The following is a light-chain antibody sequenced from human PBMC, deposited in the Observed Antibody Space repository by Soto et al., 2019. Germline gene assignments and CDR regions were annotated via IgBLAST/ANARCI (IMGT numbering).Light chain of an antibody. Sequence: DIQMVQSPSSLSASVGDRITITCQASQDITNYLNWYQQKPGKAPKVLISEASNLETGVPSRFSGSGSGTHFTFSISSLQPEDIATYYCQQYDNLPLTFGGGTKVEIK. V-gene: IGKV1-33*01. CDR1: QDITNY. CDR3: QQYDNLPLT. CDR2: EAS. J-gene: IGKJ4*01.